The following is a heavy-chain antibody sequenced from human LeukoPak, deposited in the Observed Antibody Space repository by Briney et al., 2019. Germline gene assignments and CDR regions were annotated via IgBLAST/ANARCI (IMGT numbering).Heavy chain of an antibody. Sequence: GGSLRLSCAASGFTFSSYSMNWVRQAPGRGLEWVSYISSSSSTIYYADSVKGRFTISRDNAKNSLYLQMNSLRAEDTAVYYCASWYCSSTSCQTWGQGTLVTVSS. CDR2: ISSSSSTI. CDR1: GFTFSSYS. J-gene: IGHJ5*02. CDR3: ASWYCSSTSCQT. V-gene: IGHV3-48*01. D-gene: IGHD2-2*01.